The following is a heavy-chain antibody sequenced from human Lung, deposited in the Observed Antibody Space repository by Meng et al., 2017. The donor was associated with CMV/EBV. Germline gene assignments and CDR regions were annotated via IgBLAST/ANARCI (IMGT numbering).Heavy chain of an antibody. D-gene: IGHD3-22*01. CDR2: IDHVERA. CDR1: GDCISSSNW. J-gene: IGHJ4*02. CDR3: VRNGFYSLDL. V-gene: IGHV4-4*02. Sequence: LTCAVSGDCISSSNWWSWVRQPPGKGLEWIGQIDHVERAAYNPSLKSRGTISVDKSKNELSLKLTSVTAADTAVYYCVRNGFYSLDLWGQGTLVTVSS.